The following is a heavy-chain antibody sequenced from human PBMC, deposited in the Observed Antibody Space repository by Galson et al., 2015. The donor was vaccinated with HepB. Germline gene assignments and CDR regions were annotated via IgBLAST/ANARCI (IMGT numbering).Heavy chain of an antibody. V-gene: IGHV2-70*01. J-gene: IGHJ3*02. CDR2: IDGDGDR. Sequence: PALVKPTQTLTLTCTFSGFSLRTSGFCVNWLRQSPGKALEWLALIDGDGDRYYSKSLKTRLTISKDISKNQVVLTMTNMDPVDTATYFCARALHYYDSSGYYSTDAFDIWGQGTMVTVSS. CDR3: ARALHYYDSSGYYSTDAFDI. D-gene: IGHD3-22*01. CDR1: GFSLRTSGFC.